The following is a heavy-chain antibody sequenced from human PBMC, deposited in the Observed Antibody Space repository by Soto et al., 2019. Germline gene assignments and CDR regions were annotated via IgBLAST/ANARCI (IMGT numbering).Heavy chain of an antibody. D-gene: IGHD2-8*01. CDR3: ARNEGYCTNGVCYTPFDP. V-gene: IGHV1-69*01. J-gene: IGHJ5*02. CDR2: IIPIFGTA. Sequence: QVQLVQSGAEVQKPGSSVKVSCKASGGTFSSYAISWVRQAPGQGLEWMGGIIPIFGTANYAQKFQGRVTITADESTSTAYMELSSLRSEDTAVYYCARNEGYCTNGVCYTPFDPWGQGTLVTVSS. CDR1: GGTFSSYA.